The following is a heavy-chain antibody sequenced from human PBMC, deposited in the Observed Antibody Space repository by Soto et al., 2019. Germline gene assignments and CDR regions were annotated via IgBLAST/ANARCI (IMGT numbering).Heavy chain of an antibody. CDR2: INSDGSST. J-gene: IGHJ6*02. CDR3: AREGGWYYDSSGYLSDV. D-gene: IGHD3-22*01. CDR1: GFTFSSYW. Sequence: PGGSLRLSCAASGFTFSSYWMHWVRQAPGKGLVWVSRINSDGSSTSYADSVKGRFTISRDNAKNTLYLQMNSLRAEDTAVYYCAREGGWYYDSSGYLSDVWGQGTTVTVSS. V-gene: IGHV3-74*01.